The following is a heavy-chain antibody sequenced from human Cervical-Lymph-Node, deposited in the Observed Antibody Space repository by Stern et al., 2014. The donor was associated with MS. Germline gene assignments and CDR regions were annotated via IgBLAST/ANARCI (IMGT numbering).Heavy chain of an antibody. CDR1: GYTFTGYY. CDR3: ARKHEAAAAPFDS. J-gene: IGHJ4*02. D-gene: IGHD6-13*01. CDR2: INPNTGGT. V-gene: IGHV1-2*02. Sequence: VQLVQSGAGVKKPGASVKVSCKASGYTFTGYYIYWVRQAPGQGLECMGWINPNTGGTNYALTFQDRVTMSRDKSINTAYLELGSLTSDDTAIYYCARKHEAAAAPFDSWGQGTLVTVSS.